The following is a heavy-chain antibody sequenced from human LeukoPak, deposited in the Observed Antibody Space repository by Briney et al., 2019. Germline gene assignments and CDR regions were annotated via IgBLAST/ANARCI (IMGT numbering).Heavy chain of an antibody. CDR2: IYYSGST. CDR1: GGSISSYY. Sequence: SETLSLTCTVSGGSISSYYWSWIRQPPGKGLEWIGYIYYSGSTNYNPSLKSRVTISVDTSKNQFSLKLSSVTAADTAVYYCARGGSWYYFFDYWGQGTLVTVSS. V-gene: IGHV4-59*13. D-gene: IGHD6-13*01. J-gene: IGHJ4*02. CDR3: ARGGSWYYFFDY.